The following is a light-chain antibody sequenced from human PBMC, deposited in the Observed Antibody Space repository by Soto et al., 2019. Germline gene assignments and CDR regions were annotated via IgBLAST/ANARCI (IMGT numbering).Light chain of an antibody. CDR2: AAS. CDR1: QGISNY. Sequence: DIQMTQSPSSLSASVGDRVTITCRASQGISNYLAWYQQKPGKVPKLLIYAASTLQSGVPSRFSGSGSGTDFTLTISSLQPEDVGTYYCQQYNSAPPETFGQGTKVEIK. V-gene: IGKV1-27*01. CDR3: QQYNSAPPET. J-gene: IGKJ1*01.